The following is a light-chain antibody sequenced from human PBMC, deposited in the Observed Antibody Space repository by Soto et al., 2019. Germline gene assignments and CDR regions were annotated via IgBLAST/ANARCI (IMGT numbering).Light chain of an antibody. Sequence: VMTQSPLSLPVTLGQPASISCRSNQSLVHSDGIAYLAWYQHKPGQPPKLLIYWASTRESGVPDRFSGSGSGTDFTLTISSLQPEDVATYFCHRYNSVPLTFGGGTKVDIK. CDR1: QSLVHSDGIAY. CDR2: WAS. CDR3: HRYNSVPLT. V-gene: IGKV4-1*01. J-gene: IGKJ4*01.